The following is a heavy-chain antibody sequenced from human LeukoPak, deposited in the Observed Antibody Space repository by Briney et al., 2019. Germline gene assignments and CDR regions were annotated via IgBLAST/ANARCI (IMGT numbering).Heavy chain of an antibody. J-gene: IGHJ4*02. V-gene: IGHV4-39*07. CDR2: IFYSGST. CDR3: TRVTIHGNSDY. Sequence: SETLSLTCTVSGGSISSSSYYWGWIRQPPGKGLDWIGSIFYSGSTYYNPSLKSRVTISVDTSKNQFSLKVTSVTAADTAVYYCTRVTIHGNSDYWGQGALVTVSS. CDR1: GGSISSSSYY. D-gene: IGHD5-24*01.